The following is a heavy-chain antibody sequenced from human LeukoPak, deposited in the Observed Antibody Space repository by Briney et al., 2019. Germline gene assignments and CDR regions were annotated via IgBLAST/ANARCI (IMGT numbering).Heavy chain of an antibody. D-gene: IGHD3-22*01. Sequence: SETLSLTCTVSGGSISSGTYYWGWIRQPPGKGLEWVATIFYTGSLYYNPSLKGRVTVSVDTSKNQFSLRLSSVTAADTAVYYCARLPGSGYFDYWGQGILVTVSS. J-gene: IGHJ4*02. V-gene: IGHV4-39*01. CDR2: IFYTGSL. CDR3: ARLPGSGYFDY. CDR1: GGSISSGTYY.